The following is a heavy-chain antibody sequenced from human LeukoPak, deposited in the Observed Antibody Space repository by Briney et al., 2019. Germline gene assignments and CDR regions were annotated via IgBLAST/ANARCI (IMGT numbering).Heavy chain of an antibody. V-gene: IGHV4-4*09. CDR2: IYTSGST. D-gene: IGHD3-10*01. J-gene: IGHJ6*03. CDR1: GDSISSYY. CDR3: ARVLTGGFRDYYMDV. Sequence: PSETLSLTCTVSGDSISSYYWSWIRQPPGKGLEWIGYIYTSGSTNYNPSLKSRVTISVDTSKNQFSLKLSSVTAADTAVYYCARVLTGGFRDYYMDVWGKGTTVTVSS.